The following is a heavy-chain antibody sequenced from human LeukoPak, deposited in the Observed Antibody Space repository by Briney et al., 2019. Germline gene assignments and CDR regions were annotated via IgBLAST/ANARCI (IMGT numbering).Heavy chain of an antibody. CDR1: GYSITSGYY. D-gene: IGHD1-26*01. Sequence: KTSETLSLTCTVSGYSITSGYYWGWIRQPPGKGLEWIGSIYHSGSTHYNPSLNSRVTMSVDTSKNQFSLKLSSVTAADTAVYYCARVVDYMDVWGKGTTVTVSS. CDR2: IYHSGST. V-gene: IGHV4-38-2*02. J-gene: IGHJ6*03. CDR3: ARVVDYMDV.